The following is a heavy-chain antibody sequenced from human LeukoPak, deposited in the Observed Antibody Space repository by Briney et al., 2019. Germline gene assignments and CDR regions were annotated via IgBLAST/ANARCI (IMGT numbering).Heavy chain of an antibody. CDR3: ARVGNWNDELDYYYYMDV. CDR2: IYHSGTT. D-gene: IGHD1-1*01. J-gene: IGHJ6*03. Sequence: PAETLSLTCAVSGYSISNGYCWGWIRQPPGKGPEWIGSIYHSGTTYYNPSLKSRVTISVDTSKNQFSLKLNSVTAADTAVYYCARVGNWNDELDYYYYMDVWGKGTTVTVSS. V-gene: IGHV4-38-2*01. CDR1: GYSISNGYC.